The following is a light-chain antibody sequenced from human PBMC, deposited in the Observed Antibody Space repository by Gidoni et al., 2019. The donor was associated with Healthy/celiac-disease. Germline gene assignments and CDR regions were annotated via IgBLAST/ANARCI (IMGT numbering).Light chain of an antibody. CDR1: GIGTKS. J-gene: IGLJ1*01. CDR3: QVWDSSSDHYV. CDR2: DDG. V-gene: IGLV3-21*02. Sequence: SYVLTPPPSVSVAPGQTARITCGENGIGTKSVHWYQKKPGQAPVLVVYDDGDRPSGIPERFSGSNSGNTATLTISRVEAGDEADYYWQVWDSSSDHYVFGTGTKVTVL.